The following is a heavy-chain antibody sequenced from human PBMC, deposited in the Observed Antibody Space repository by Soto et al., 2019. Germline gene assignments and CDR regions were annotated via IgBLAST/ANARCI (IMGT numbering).Heavy chain of an antibody. D-gene: IGHD6-13*01. CDR3: ARVVGVAASNKDYYYGMDV. CDR1: GGTFSSYA. V-gene: IGHV1-69*13. J-gene: IGHJ6*02. Sequence: SVKVSCKASGGTFSSYAISWVRQAPGQGLEWMGGIIPIFGTANYAQKFQGRVTITADESTSTAYMELSSLRSENTAVYYCARVVGVAASNKDYYYGMDVWGQGTTVTVSS. CDR2: IIPIFGTA.